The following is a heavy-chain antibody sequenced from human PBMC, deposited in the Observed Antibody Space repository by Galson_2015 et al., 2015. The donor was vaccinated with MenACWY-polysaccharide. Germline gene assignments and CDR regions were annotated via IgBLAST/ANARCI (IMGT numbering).Heavy chain of an antibody. J-gene: IGHJ4*02. CDR3: ARDSATNPYYFDY. V-gene: IGHV3-21*01. D-gene: IGHD3-10*01. CDR2: ISSNSGYI. CDR1: GFTFSSYS. Sequence: SLRLSCAASGFTFSSYSMNWVRQAPGKGLEWVPSISSNSGYIYYVDSVRGRFTISRDNAKNSLYLQMNSLRAEDTAVYYCARDSATNPYYFDYWGQGTLVTVSS.